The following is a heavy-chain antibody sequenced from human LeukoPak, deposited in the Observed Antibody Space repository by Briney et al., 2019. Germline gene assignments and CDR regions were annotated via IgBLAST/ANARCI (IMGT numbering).Heavy chain of an antibody. CDR2: INPNSGGT. J-gene: IGHJ3*02. CDR3: ARDRGYSGNGAFDI. D-gene: IGHD5-12*01. CDR1: GYTFTGYY. Sequence: ASVKVSCKASGYTFTGYYMHWVRQAPGQGLEWMGRINPNSGGTNYAQKFQGRVTMTRDTSISTAYMERSRLRSDDTAVYYCARDRGYSGNGAFDIWGQGTMVTVSS. V-gene: IGHV1-2*06.